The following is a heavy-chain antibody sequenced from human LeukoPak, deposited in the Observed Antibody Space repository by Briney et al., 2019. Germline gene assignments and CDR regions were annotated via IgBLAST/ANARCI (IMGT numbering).Heavy chain of an antibody. D-gene: IGHD1-7*01. Sequence: GGSLRLSCAASGFTFSSYAMSWVRQAPGKGLEWVSAISGSGGSTYYADSVKGRFTISRDNSKNTLYLQMNSLRAEDTAVYYCARDESITGTTSTLVVPQFDPWGQGTLVTVSS. CDR2: ISGSGGST. J-gene: IGHJ5*02. CDR3: ARDESITGTTSTLVVPQFDP. V-gene: IGHV3-23*01. CDR1: GFTFSSYA.